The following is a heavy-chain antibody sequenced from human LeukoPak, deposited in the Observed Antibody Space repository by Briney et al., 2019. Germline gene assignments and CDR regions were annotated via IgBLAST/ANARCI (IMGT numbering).Heavy chain of an antibody. V-gene: IGHV4-38-2*02. CDR3: ARLRRSRLAEFDY. Sequence: SETLSLTCTVSGYSISSGYYWGWIRQPPGKGLKWIGSISHSGSTYYNPSLKSRVTISVDTSKNQFSLKLSSLTASDTAVYYCARLRRSRLAEFDYWGQGTLVTVSS. D-gene: IGHD6-13*01. CDR1: GYSISSGYY. CDR2: ISHSGST. J-gene: IGHJ4*02.